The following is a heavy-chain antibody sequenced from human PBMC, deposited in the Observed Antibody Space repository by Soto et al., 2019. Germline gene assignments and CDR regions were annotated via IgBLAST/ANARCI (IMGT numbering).Heavy chain of an antibody. V-gene: IGHV4-34*01. CDR1: CGSFSGSY. J-gene: IGHJ5*02. Sequence: SPTLYLTCAVCCGSFSGSYWSWLRQPPGKGLEWMGEIHRSRSTNYNPPLKSRVTISVDTSKHQFSLKLSSVTAADTAVYYCARPHNLWGQGTLATVSS. CDR3: ARPHNL. CDR2: IHRSRST.